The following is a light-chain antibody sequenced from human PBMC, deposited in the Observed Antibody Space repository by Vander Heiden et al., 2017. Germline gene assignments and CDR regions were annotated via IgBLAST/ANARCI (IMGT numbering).Light chain of an antibody. CDR2: DAS. V-gene: IGKV1-33*01. J-gene: IGKJ5*01. CDR1: PDITNY. CDR3: QQYDYLPPT. Sequence: DIQMTQSPSSLSAPVGDKTTITCQARPDITNYLTWYQQKPGKAPKLLIYDASNLETGVPSRFSGSGSGTHFTFTISSLQPEDFATYYCQQYDYLPPTFGQGTRLEIK.